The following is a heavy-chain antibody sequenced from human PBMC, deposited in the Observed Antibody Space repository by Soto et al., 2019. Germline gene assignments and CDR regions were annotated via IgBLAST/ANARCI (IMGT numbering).Heavy chain of an antibody. V-gene: IGHV4-39*01. CDR3: ARHLGYCSSTSCRNWFDP. Sequence: QLQLQESGPGLVKPSETLSLTCTVSGGSISSSSYYWGWIRQPPGKGLEWIGSIYYSGSTSYNPSLKSRVTISVDTAMNQFSLKLSSVTAADTAVYYCARHLGYCSSTSCRNWFDPWGQGTLVTVSS. CDR1: GGSISSSSYY. J-gene: IGHJ5*02. D-gene: IGHD2-2*01. CDR2: IYYSGST.